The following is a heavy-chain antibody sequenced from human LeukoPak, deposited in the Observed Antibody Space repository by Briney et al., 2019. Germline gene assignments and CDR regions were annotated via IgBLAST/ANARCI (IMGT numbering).Heavy chain of an antibody. V-gene: IGHV3-30-3*01. CDR1: GFTFSSYA. Sequence: GGSLRLSCAVSGFTFSSYAMHWVRQAPGKGLEWVAVMSYDGSNKYYADSVKGRFTISRDNSKNTLYLQMNSLRAEDTAVYYCAREAYPYSSGWYSYYFDYWGQGTLVTVSS. J-gene: IGHJ4*02. CDR2: MSYDGSNK. D-gene: IGHD6-19*01. CDR3: AREAYPYSSGWYSYYFDY.